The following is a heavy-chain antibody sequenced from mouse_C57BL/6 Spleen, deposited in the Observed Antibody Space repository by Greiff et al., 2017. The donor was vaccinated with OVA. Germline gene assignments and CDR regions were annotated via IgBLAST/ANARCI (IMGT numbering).Heavy chain of an antibody. Sequence: EVKLVESGGGLVKPGGSLKLSCAASGFTFSSYAMSWVRQTPEKRLEWVATISDGGSYTYYPDNVKGRFTISRDNAKNNLYLQMSHLKSEDTAMYYCARGYGYYFDYWGKGTTLTVSS. CDR2: ISDGGSYT. D-gene: IGHD1-2*01. CDR1: GFTFSSYA. V-gene: IGHV5-4*03. J-gene: IGHJ2*01. CDR3: ARGYGYYFDY.